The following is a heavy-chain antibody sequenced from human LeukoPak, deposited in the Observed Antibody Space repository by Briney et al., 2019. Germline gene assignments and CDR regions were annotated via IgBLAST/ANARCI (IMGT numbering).Heavy chain of an antibody. V-gene: IGHV1-2*02. CDR1: GYTFTGYY. J-gene: IGHJ4*02. CDR3: ARAERYSSGWYLGDY. Sequence: ASVKVSCKASGYTFTGYYMHWVRQAPGQGLEWMGWINPNSGGTNYAQKFQGRVTMTRDTSISTAYMELSRLRSDDTAAYYCARAERYSSGWYLGDYWGQGTLVTVSS. CDR2: INPNSGGT. D-gene: IGHD6-19*01.